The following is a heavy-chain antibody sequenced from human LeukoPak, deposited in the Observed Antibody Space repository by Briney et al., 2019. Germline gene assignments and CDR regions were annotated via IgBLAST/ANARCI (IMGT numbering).Heavy chain of an antibody. V-gene: IGHV1-46*01. Sequence: ASVKVSCKASGYTFTSYGISWVRQAPGQGLEWMGIINPSGGSTSYAQKFQGRVTMTRDTSTSTVYMELSSLRSEDTAVYYCARSKRSSPFDYWGQGTLVTVSS. CDR2: INPSGGST. D-gene: IGHD2-15*01. J-gene: IGHJ4*02. CDR3: ARSKRSSPFDY. CDR1: GYTFTSYG.